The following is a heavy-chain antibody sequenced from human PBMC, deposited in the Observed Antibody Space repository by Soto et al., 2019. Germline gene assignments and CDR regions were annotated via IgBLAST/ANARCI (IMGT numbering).Heavy chain of an antibody. CDR3: AKGAAGTGEFDS. V-gene: IGHV3-9*01. CDR2: IGWNGASI. CDR1: GFTFDEYA. D-gene: IGHD6-13*01. J-gene: IGHJ4*02. Sequence: GGSLRLCCAASGFTFDEYAMHWVRQAPGKGLEWVSAIGWNGASIGYADSVKDRFTISRDNAKNSLYLQMNSLRPEDTAFYYCAKGAAGTGEFDSWGQGTLVTVFS.